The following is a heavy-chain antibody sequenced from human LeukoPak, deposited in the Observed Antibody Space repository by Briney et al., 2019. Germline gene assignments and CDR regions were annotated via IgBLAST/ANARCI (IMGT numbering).Heavy chain of an antibody. J-gene: IGHJ6*03. CDR1: GYTFTSYD. V-gene: IGHV1-8*01. Sequence: ASVKVSCKASGYTFTSYDINWVRQATGQGLEWMGWMNPNSGNTGYAQKFQGRVTMTEDTSTDTAYMELSSLRSEDTAVYYCATTPLVPAAILSPPKPNYYYYYYMDVWGKGTTVTVSS. CDR2: MNPNSGNT. D-gene: IGHD2-2*01. CDR3: ATTPLVPAAILSPPKPNYYYYYYMDV.